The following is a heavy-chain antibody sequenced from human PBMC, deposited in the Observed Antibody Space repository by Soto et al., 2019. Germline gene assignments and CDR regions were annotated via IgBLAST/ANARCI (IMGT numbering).Heavy chain of an antibody. Sequence: EVQLLESGGGLVQPGGSLRLSCAASGFTFSSYGMSWVRQAPGKGLEWVSVISGSGGSTYYADSVKGRFTISRDNSKNTLYRQMTGQRAEDTAVYYCGKDGGYAYYVSSGYYFGYWGQVPLVTVSA. CDR2: ISGSGGST. CDR3: GKDGGYAYYVSSGYYFGY. J-gene: IGHJ4*02. V-gene: IGHV3-23*01. CDR1: GFTFSSYG. D-gene: IGHD3-22*01.